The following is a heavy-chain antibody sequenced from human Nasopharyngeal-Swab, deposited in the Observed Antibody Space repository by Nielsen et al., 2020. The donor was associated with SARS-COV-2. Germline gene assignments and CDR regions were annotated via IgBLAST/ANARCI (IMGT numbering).Heavy chain of an antibody. CDR3: ARESGSSQYSAYYMDV. CDR2: IIPVFGTT. Sequence: SVKVSCKPSGGTFNSYAFSWVRQAPGQGLEWMGRIIPVFGTTNYAQDFQGRVIITADKSTATAYMQLSSLRSEDTAVYYCARESGSSQYSAYYMDVWGKGTAVTVSS. V-gene: IGHV1-69*06. CDR1: GGTFNSYA. D-gene: IGHD2-15*01. J-gene: IGHJ6*03.